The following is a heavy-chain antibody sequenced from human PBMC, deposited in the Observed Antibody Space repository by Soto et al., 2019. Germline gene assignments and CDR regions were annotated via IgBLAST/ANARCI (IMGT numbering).Heavy chain of an antibody. CDR2: IKSKTDGGTT. D-gene: IGHD3-3*01. CDR1: GFTFSNAW. J-gene: IGHJ4*02. Sequence: EVQLVESGGGLVKPGGSRRLSCAASGFTFSNAWMSWVRQAPGKGLEWVGRIKSKTDGGTTDYAAPVKGRFTISRDDSKNTLYLQMNSLKTEDTAVYYCTTDDYDFWSGYAVDYWGQGTLVTVSS. CDR3: TTDDYDFWSGYAVDY. V-gene: IGHV3-15*01.